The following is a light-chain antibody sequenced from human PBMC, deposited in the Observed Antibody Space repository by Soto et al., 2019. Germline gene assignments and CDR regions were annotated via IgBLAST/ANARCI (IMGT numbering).Light chain of an antibody. V-gene: IGKV3-20*01. CDR2: GAS. Sequence: EIVLTQSPGTLSLSPGERATLSCRASQSVSSSYLAWYQQKPGQAPRLLIYGASSRDTGIPDRFSGSGSGTDFTLTISRLEPEDCAVYYCQQYGTSLLTFGGGTKVEIK. J-gene: IGKJ4*01. CDR3: QQYGTSLLT. CDR1: QSVSSSY.